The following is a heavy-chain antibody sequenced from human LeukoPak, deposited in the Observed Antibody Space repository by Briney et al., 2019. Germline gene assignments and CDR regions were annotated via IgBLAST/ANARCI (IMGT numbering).Heavy chain of an antibody. CDR1: GFTFSSYS. CDR3: ARDLAAAGRFAYYYYMDV. J-gene: IGHJ6*03. CDR2: ISSSSSYI. D-gene: IGHD6-13*01. Sequence: PGGSLRLSCAASGFTFSSYSMNWARQAPGKGLEWVSSISSSSSYIYYADSVKGRFTISRDNAKNSLYLQMNSLRAEDTAVYYCARDLAAAGRFAYYYYMDVWGKGTTVTVSS. V-gene: IGHV3-21*01.